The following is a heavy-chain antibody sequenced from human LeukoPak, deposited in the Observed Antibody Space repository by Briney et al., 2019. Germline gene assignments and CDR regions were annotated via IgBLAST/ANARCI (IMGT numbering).Heavy chain of an antibody. Sequence: QPGGSLRLSCTASGFTFGDYAMSWVRQAPGKGLEWVAAISAEGDIQIYLDSVMGRFTISRDNSKSTLYLQMNSLRIEDTGFYYCTRDMIRGVPDYIDYWGQGTLVIVSS. CDR1: GFTFGDYA. V-gene: IGHV3-30-3*01. J-gene: IGHJ4*02. CDR2: ISAEGDIQ. CDR3: TRDMIRGVPDYIDY. D-gene: IGHD3-10*01.